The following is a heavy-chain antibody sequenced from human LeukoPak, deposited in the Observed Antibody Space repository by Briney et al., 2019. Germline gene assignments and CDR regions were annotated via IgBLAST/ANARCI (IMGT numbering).Heavy chain of an antibody. CDR1: GFTISSYW. D-gene: IGHD3-16*01. J-gene: IGHJ4*02. CDR2: IKHDGSEK. Sequence: GGSLRLSCAVSGFTISSYWMSWVRQAPGKGLEWVANIKHDGSEKYYVDSVKGRFTISRDNAKNSLHLQMNSLRAEDTAVYYCARSQSGGFDYWGQGTLVTVSS. V-gene: IGHV3-7*01. CDR3: ARSQSGGFDY.